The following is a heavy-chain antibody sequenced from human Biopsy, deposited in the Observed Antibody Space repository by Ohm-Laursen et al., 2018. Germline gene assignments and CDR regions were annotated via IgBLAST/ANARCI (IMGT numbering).Heavy chain of an antibody. D-gene: IGHD3-22*01. CDR2: VYYTGST. Sequence: GTLSLTCTVSGDSISSYYWSWIRQPPGKGLQWIGYVYYTGSTDYNPSLQSRVTISVDTSKNHFSLRLWSVTPADTAIYYCARDRGYYSDRTVPGYFDLWGRGTLVTVSS. CDR3: ARDRGYYSDRTVPGYFDL. V-gene: IGHV4-59*01. J-gene: IGHJ2*01. CDR1: GDSISSYY.